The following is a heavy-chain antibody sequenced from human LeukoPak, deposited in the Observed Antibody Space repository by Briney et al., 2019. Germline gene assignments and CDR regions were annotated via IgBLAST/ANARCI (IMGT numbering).Heavy chain of an antibody. V-gene: IGHV4-59*08. D-gene: IGHD3-10*01. CDR3: ARGLWFGDENPPYFDY. J-gene: IGHJ4*02. CDR1: GGSFSGHY. Sequence: SETLSLTCAVYGGSFSGHYWSWIRQPPGKGLEWIGYIYYSGITNYNPSLKSRVTISVDTSRNQFSLKLSSVTAADTAVYYCARGLWFGDENPPYFDYWGQGILVTVSS. CDR2: IYYSGIT.